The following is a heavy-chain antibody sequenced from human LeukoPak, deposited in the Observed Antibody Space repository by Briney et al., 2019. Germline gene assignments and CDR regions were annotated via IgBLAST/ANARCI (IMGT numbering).Heavy chain of an antibody. D-gene: IGHD4-23*01. CDR1: GYTFTGDY. J-gene: IGHJ4*02. Sequence: ASVKLSCKASGYTFTGDYMHWVRQAPGQGLEWMGWINPNSGGTYYAQKFQGRVTMTSDTSISTAYMELSRLRSDNTAVYYCARDLYGGTSATFDYWGQGTLVTVSS. V-gene: IGHV1-2*02. CDR2: INPNSGGT. CDR3: ARDLYGGTSATFDY.